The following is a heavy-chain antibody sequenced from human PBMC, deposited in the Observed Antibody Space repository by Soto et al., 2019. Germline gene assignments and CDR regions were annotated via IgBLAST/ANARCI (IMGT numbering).Heavy chain of an antibody. V-gene: IGHV1-18*01. Sequence: GASVKVSCKTSGYPFTSYFITCVLQSPLQGLEWMGWISAYNGNTNYAQMFQGRVTMTTDTSTSTGYMELRSLRSDDTAVYYCARQNYYSGMDVWGQGTTVTVSS. J-gene: IGHJ6*02. CDR3: ARQNYYSGMDV. CDR1: GYPFTSYF. CDR2: ISAYNGNT.